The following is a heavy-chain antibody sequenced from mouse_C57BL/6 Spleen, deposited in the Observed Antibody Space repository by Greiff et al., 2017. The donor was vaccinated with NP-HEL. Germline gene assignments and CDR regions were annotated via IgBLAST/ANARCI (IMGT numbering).Heavy chain of an antibody. D-gene: IGHD3-1*01. CDR2: IDPSDSYT. J-gene: IGHJ1*03. CDR3: ARSMGLTRYFDV. Sequence: QVQLKQPGAELVMPGASVKLSCKASGYTFTSYWMHWVKQRPGQGLEWIGEIDPSDSYTNYNQKFKGKSTLTVDKSSSTAYMQLSSLTSEDSAVYYCARSMGLTRYFDVWGTGTTVTVSS. V-gene: IGHV1-69*01. CDR1: GYTFTSYW.